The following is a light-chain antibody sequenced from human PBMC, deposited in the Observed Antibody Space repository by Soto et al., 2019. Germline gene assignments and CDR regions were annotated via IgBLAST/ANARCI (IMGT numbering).Light chain of an antibody. Sequence: DIQMTQSPSSLSASLGDRVTITCRASQGMSNYLAWYQQKAGKVPKLLIYAASTLQSGVPSRFSGSGSGTDFTLTISSLQPEDVATYYCQKYNSVPFSFGPGTKVDIK. J-gene: IGKJ3*01. CDR1: QGMSNY. CDR2: AAS. CDR3: QKYNSVPFS. V-gene: IGKV1-27*01.